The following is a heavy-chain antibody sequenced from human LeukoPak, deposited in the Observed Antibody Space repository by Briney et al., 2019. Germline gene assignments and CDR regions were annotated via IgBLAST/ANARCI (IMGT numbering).Heavy chain of an antibody. CDR1: GVTFSPYG. CDR3: AKEGTPQVSTWYDL. CDR2: ISYEGGTQ. J-gene: IGHJ5*02. V-gene: IGHV3-30*18. Sequence: GASVRLSCAASGVTFSPYGMHWVRQAPGKGLEWVAVISYEGGTQHYADSVKGRFIISRDNPRNTLYLQMNILRTEDTAVYYCAKEGTPQVSTWYDLWGQGTQVIVS. D-gene: IGHD3-10*01.